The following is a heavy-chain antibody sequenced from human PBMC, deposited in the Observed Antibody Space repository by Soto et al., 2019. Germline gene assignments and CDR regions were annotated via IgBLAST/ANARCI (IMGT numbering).Heavy chain of an antibody. CDR1: GGSISSGGYY. D-gene: IGHD1-26*01. Sequence: QVQLQESGPGLVKPSQTLSLTCTVSGGSISSGGYYWSWIRQHPGKGLEWIGYIYYSGSTYYNPSVRSRVTMSVDASKNQFSLKLSSVTASDTAVYYCARGELRFWFDPWGQGALVTVSS. J-gene: IGHJ5*02. V-gene: IGHV4-31*03. CDR2: IYYSGST. CDR3: ARGELRFWFDP.